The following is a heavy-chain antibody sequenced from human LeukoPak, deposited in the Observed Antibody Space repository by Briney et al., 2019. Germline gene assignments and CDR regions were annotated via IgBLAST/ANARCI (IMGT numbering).Heavy chain of an antibody. D-gene: IGHD3-10*01. CDR2: IYSGGST. V-gene: IGHV3-53*01. CDR3: ARTFITLDAFDI. J-gene: IGHJ3*02. CDR1: GFTVSSNY. Sequence: QSGGSLRLSCAASGFTVSSNYMSWVRQAPGKGLEWVSVIYSGGSTYYADSVKGRFTISRDNSKNTLYLQMNSLRAEDTAVYYCARTFITLDAFDIWGQGTMVTVSS.